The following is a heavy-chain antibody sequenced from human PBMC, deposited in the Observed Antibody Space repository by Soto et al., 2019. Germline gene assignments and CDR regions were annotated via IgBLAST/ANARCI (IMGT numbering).Heavy chain of an antibody. J-gene: IGHJ5*02. Sequence: QVQLVQSGAEVKKPGASVKVSCKASGYTFTTHGISWVRQAPGQGLEWMGWVSGDNGHTNYAQSLQGRVTMTTDTSTNTAYMERRSLRSDDMAVYYCARDLGYCRSGTCYREWFDPWGQGTLVTVSS. V-gene: IGHV1-18*03. CDR2: VSGDNGHT. CDR1: GYTFTTHG. CDR3: ARDLGYCRSGTCYREWFDP. D-gene: IGHD2-15*01.